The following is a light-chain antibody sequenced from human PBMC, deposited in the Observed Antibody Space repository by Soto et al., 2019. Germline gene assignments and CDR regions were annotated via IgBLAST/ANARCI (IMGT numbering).Light chain of an antibody. CDR1: QSVSSN. J-gene: IGKJ1*01. CDR3: QQYNNWPGT. Sequence: EIVLTQSPATLSVSPGERATLSCRASQSVSSNLAWYQQKPGQAPSLLIYGASTRATGIPARFSGSGSGTEFTLNISSLQSEDFAVYYCQQYNNWPGT. V-gene: IGKV3D-15*01. CDR2: GAS.